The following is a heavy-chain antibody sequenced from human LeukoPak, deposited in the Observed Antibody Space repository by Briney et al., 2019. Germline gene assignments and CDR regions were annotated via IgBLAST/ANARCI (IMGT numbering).Heavy chain of an antibody. J-gene: IGHJ4*02. D-gene: IGHD5-12*01. CDR3: AKLSVATFRSLFDS. Sequence: GESLRLSCVASGFIFSSYAMTWVRQTPGKGLEWVSGISGRADSTYYADSVKGRFTISRDNSKNTLYLQMNSLRADDTAVYYCAKLSVATFRSLFDSWGQGTLVAVSS. CDR2: ISGRADST. CDR1: GFIFSSYA. V-gene: IGHV3-23*01.